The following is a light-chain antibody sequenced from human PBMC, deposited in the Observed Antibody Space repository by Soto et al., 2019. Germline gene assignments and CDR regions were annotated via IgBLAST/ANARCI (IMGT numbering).Light chain of an antibody. CDR2: DAS. J-gene: IGKJ1*01. V-gene: IGKV1-5*01. CDR3: QQYTNTNNPWM. Sequence: DIQMTQSPSTLSATAGDRVTITCRASQSISSWLAWYQHKPGRAPKLLVYDASTLQSGVASRFSGSGSGTEFTLIISGLQPDDSATYYCQQYTNTNNPWMFGQGTKVDIK. CDR1: QSISSW.